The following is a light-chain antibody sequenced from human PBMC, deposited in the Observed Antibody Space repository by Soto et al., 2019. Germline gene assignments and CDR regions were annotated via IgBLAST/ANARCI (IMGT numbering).Light chain of an antibody. Sequence: QSALTQPASVSGSPGQSITISCTGTSNDVGGYNFVSWYQQLPGKAPKLIIYEVTNRPSGISNRFSGFKSGNTASLTISGLQAEDEADYYCSSYTSVRGVFGGGTKLTVL. CDR2: EVT. V-gene: IGLV2-14*01. CDR3: SSYTSVRGV. J-gene: IGLJ3*02. CDR1: SNDVGGYNF.